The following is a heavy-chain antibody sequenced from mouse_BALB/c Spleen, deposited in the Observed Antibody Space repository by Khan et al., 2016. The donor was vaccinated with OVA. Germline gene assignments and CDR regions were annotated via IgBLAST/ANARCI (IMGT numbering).Heavy chain of an antibody. Sequence: VQLQQPGAELVKPGASVKLSCTASGFNIKDTYIHWVKQRPAQGLEWIGRIDPANGDTKCDPKFQGKATIKADTSSNTAYMQLSSLTSEDPAVYYCSRLCSHLYGSCWFAYWGQGTLVTVAA. V-gene: IGHV14-3*02. J-gene: IGHJ3*01. D-gene: IGHD1-1*01. CDR2: IDPANGDT. CDR3: SRLCSHLYGSCWFAY. CDR1: GFNIKDTY.